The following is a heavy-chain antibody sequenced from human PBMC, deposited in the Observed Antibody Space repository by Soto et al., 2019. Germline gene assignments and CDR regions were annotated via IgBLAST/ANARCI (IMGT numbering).Heavy chain of an antibody. V-gene: IGHV4-4*07. CDR2: ISTSRTT. J-gene: IGHJ3*01. CDR1: GGSIISFY. Sequence: KTSETLSRTCSVSGGSIISFYWSWIRQPAGKALEWIGRISTSRTTSYNPSLNSRVTMSADMSNNHFSLKLNSVTAADPAVYYCAREFPGALERSRAFDFWGRGTTVTVSS. CDR3: AREFPGALERSRAFDF. D-gene: IGHD1-1*01.